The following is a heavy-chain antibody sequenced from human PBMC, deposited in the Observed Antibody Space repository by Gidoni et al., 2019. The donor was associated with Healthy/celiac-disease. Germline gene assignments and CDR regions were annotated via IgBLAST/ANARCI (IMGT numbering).Heavy chain of an antibody. J-gene: IGHJ4*02. CDR1: GYSISSGYY. CDR3: AVTLAAAGSDY. V-gene: IGHV4-38-2*02. Sequence: QVQLQESGPGLVKPSETLSLPCTVSGYSISSGYYWGWIRQPPGKGLEWIGSIYHSGSTYYNPSLKSRVTISVDTSKNQFSLKLSSVTAADTAVYYCAVTLAAAGSDYWGQGTLVTVSS. CDR2: IYHSGST. D-gene: IGHD6-13*01.